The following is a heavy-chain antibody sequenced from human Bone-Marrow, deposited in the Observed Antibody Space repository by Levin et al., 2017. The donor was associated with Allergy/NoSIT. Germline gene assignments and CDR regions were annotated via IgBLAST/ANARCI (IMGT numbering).Heavy chain of an antibody. CDR1: GFAFSDSW. J-gene: IGHJ4*02. CDR3: ATHLI. Sequence: GGSLRLSCVASGFAFSDSWMHWVRQVPGKGLEWVSYIRDDGGRTTYLDSVKGRFTISRDNAKNTLYLQMNSLRAEDTGVYYCATHLIGGQGTLVTVSS. V-gene: IGHV3-74*03. CDR2: IRDDGGRT.